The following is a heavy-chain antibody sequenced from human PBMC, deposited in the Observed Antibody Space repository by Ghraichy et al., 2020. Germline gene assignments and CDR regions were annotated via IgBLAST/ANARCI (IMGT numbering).Heavy chain of an antibody. CDR1: GGSFSDYY. V-gene: IGHV4-34*01. CDR3: ARSGRRAGPFFDP. CDR2: INHSGST. Sequence: SETLSLTCAVYGGSFSDYYWSWIRQPPGKGLEWIGEINHSGSTNYNPSLKSRVPILVDTFRKQFSLKLSSVTAADTAVYYCARSGRRAGPFFDPWGRGTLVTVSS. J-gene: IGHJ5*02.